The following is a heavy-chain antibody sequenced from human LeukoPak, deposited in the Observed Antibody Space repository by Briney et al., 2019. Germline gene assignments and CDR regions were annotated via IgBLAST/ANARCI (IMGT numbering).Heavy chain of an antibody. Sequence: ASVKVSCKASGGTFSSYAISWVRQAPGQGLEWMGGIIPIFGTANYAQKFQGRVTITADESTSTAYMELSSLRSEDTAVYYCASPHGISGSYWPYYYGMDVWGQGTTVTVSS. CDR3: ASPHGISGSYWPYYYGMDV. CDR2: IIPIFGTA. V-gene: IGHV1-69*13. J-gene: IGHJ6*02. CDR1: GGTFSSYA. D-gene: IGHD1-26*01.